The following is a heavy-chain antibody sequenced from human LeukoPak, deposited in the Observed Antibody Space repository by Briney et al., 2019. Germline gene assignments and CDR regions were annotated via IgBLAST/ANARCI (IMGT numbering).Heavy chain of an antibody. J-gene: IGHJ3*02. Sequence: PGRSLRLSCAASGFTFSSYAMHWVRQAPGKGLEWVAVISYDGSNKYYADSVKGRFTISRDNSKNTLYLQMNSLRAEDTAVYYCARQNGLIDAFDIWGQGTMVTVSS. V-gene: IGHV3-30-3*01. CDR2: ISYDGSNK. CDR1: GFTFSSYA. D-gene: IGHD1-1*01. CDR3: ARQNGLIDAFDI.